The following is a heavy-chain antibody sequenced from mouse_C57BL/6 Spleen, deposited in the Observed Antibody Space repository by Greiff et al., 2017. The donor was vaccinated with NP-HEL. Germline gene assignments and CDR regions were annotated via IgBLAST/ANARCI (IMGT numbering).Heavy chain of an antibody. V-gene: IGHV5-12*01. CDR1: GFTFSDYY. J-gene: IGHJ1*03. CDR3: ASPRYYGSSWYFDV. D-gene: IGHD1-1*01. CDR2: ISNGGGST. Sequence: DVQLVESGGGLVQPGGSLKLSCAASGFTFSDYYMYWVRQTPVKRLEWVAYISNGGGSTYYPDTVKGRFTISRDNAKNTLYLQMSRLKSEDTAMYYCASPRYYGSSWYFDVWGTGTTVTVSS.